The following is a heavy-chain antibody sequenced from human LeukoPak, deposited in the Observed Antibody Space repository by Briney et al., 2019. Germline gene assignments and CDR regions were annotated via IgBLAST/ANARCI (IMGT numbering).Heavy chain of an antibody. CDR3: TTGLLRYFDWSVDAFDI. V-gene: IGHV3-15*01. D-gene: IGHD3-9*01. J-gene: IGHJ3*02. CDR2: IKSKTDGGTT. Sequence: GGSLRLSCAASGFTFSNAWMSWVRRAPGKGLEWVGRIKSKTDGGTTDYAAPVKGRFTISRDDSKNTLYLQMNSLKTEDTAVYYRTTGLLRYFDWSVDAFDIWGQGTMVTVSS. CDR1: GFTFSNAW.